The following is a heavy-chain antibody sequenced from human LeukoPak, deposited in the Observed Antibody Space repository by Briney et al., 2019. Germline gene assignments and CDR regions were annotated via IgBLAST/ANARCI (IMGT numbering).Heavy chain of an antibody. CDR2: INHSGST. V-gene: IGHV4-34*01. J-gene: IGHJ4*02. Sequence: EASETLSLTCAVYGGSFSGYYWSWIRQPPGKGLEWIGEINHSGSTNYNPSLKSRVTISVDTSKNQFSLKLSSVTAADTAVYYCARVRDFWSGYGARRKYYFDYWGQGTLVTVSS. CDR3: ARVRDFWSGYGARRKYYFDY. CDR1: GGSFSGYY. D-gene: IGHD3-3*01.